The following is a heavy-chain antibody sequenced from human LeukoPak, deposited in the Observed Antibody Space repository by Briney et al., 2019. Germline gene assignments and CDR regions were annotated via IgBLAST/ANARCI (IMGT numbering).Heavy chain of an antibody. CDR2: IRYDGSNK. J-gene: IGHJ6*03. V-gene: IGHV3-30*02. Sequence: GGSLRLSCAASGFTFSSYGMHWVRQAPGKGLEWVAFIRYDGSNKYYADSVKGRFTISRDNSKNTLYLQMNSLRAEDTAVYYCARGIEVGSGYMDVWGKGTTVTISS. CDR3: ARGIEVGSGYMDV. CDR1: GFTFSSYG. D-gene: IGHD3-22*01.